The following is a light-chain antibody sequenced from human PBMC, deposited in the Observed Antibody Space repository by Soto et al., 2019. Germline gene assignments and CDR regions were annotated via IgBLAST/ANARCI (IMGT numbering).Light chain of an antibody. CDR1: NSNIASNT. V-gene: IGLV1-44*01. J-gene: IGLJ1*01. CDR2: YNN. CDR3: AAWDDTLKRYV. Sequence: QSALTQPPSASVTPGQTVSISCSGSNSNIASNTVNWYQHLPGTAPKLLIYYNNQRPSGVPDRFSGSKSGTSASLAISGLQSEDESDYYCAAWDDTLKRYVFGTGTKVTVL.